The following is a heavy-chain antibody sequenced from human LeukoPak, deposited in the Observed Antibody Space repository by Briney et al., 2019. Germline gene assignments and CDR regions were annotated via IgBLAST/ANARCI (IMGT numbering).Heavy chain of an antibody. CDR2: IRYDGSNK. CDR1: GFTFSSYG. CDR3: AKSGALWFGELSLDY. V-gene: IGHV3-30*02. J-gene: IGHJ4*02. D-gene: IGHD3-10*01. Sequence: GGSLRLSCAASGFTFSSYGMHWVRQAPGKGLEWVAFIRYDGSNKYYADSVKGRFTISRDNSKNTLYLQMNSLRAEDTAVYYCAKSGALWFGELSLDYWGQGTLVTVSS.